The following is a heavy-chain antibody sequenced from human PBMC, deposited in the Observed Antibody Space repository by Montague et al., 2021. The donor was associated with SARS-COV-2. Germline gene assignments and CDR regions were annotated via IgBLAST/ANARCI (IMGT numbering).Heavy chain of an antibody. D-gene: IGHD2-15*01. CDR2: IYYSGST. V-gene: IGHV4-39*01. CDR3: ARQEPIVVVVAAARGWFDP. CDR1: GGSISSSSYY. Sequence: SETLSLTCTASGGSISSSSYYWGWIRQPPGKGLEWIGSIYYSGSTYYNPSLKSRVTISVDTSKNQFSLKPSSVTAADTAVYYCARQEPIVVVVAAARGWFDPWGQGTLVTVSS. J-gene: IGHJ5*02.